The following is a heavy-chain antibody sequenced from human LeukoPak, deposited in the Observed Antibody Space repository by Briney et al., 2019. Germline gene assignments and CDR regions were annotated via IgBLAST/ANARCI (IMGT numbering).Heavy chain of an antibody. D-gene: IGHD3-10*01. CDR3: ARAGANEYFQH. Sequence: PSETLSLTCSVSGDSIRSYYWSWIRQPPGKGLEWVGSISYIGSTHSNPSLKSRVTISVDTSKNQFSLKLSSVTAADTAVYYCARAGANEYFQHWGQGTLVTVSS. CDR1: GDSIRSYY. CDR2: ISYIGST. J-gene: IGHJ1*01. V-gene: IGHV4-59*08.